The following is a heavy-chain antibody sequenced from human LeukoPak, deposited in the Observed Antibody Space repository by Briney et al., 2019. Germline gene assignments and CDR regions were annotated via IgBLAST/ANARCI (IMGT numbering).Heavy chain of an antibody. D-gene: IGHD3-22*01. CDR3: ARSTDNSGLYYYYYMDV. V-gene: IGHV1-18*01. CDR1: GYTFTSYG. Sequence: GASVKVSCKASGYTFTSYGISWVRQAPGQGLEWMGWISAYNGNTNYAQKLQGRVTMTTDTSTSTAYMELRSLRSDDTAVYYCARSTDNSGLYYYYYMDVWGKGTTVTVSS. CDR2: ISAYNGNT. J-gene: IGHJ6*03.